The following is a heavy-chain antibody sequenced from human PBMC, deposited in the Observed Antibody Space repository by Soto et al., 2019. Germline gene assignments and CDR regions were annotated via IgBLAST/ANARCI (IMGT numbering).Heavy chain of an antibody. J-gene: IGHJ6*02. CDR1: GDSVSSNGAC. CDR3: ARVHCSAGTCLDGLDF. Sequence: SQSLSLTCVISGDSVSSNGACWNWIRQSPSRGLQWLGRIYYRSKWFHDYAASVESRMAINPDTSRNQFSLQLNYVTPEDTAVYYCARVHCSAGTCLDGLDFWGQGTTVTVSS. V-gene: IGHV6-1*01. D-gene: IGHD2-15*01. CDR2: IYYRSKWFH.